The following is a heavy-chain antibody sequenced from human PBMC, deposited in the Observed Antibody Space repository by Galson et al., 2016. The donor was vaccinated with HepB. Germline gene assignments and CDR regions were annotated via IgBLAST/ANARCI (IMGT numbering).Heavy chain of an antibody. Sequence: QSGAEVKKPGESLKISGKGSGYSFTSYWIGWVRQMPGKGLEWMEIIYPGDSDTRYSPSFQGQVTISADKSISTAYLQWSSLKASDTAMYYCARAGTTEGYYYGMDVWGQGTTVTVSS. CDR2: IYPGDSDT. V-gene: IGHV5-51*01. J-gene: IGHJ6*02. D-gene: IGHD1-7*01. CDR3: ARAGTTEGYYYGMDV. CDR1: GYSFTSYW.